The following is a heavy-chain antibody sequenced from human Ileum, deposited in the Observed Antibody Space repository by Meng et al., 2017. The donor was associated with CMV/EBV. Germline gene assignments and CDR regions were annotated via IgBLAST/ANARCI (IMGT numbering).Heavy chain of an antibody. CDR3: AKDVRSGFSFGLFEY. CDR2: ISGRAMTT. CDR1: GFTFSSYA. D-gene: IGHD5-18*01. J-gene: IGHJ4*02. V-gene: IGHV3-23*01. Sequence: GGSLRLSCAASGFTFSSYAMSWVRQAPGKGLEWVATISGRAMTTFQAHSVKGRFTISRDNSKNTLYLQMSRMRAEEAGVYYWAKDVRSGFSFGLFEYWGQGTLVTVSS.